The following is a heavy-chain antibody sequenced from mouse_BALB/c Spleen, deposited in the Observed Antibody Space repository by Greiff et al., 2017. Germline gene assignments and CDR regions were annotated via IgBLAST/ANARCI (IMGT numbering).Heavy chain of an antibody. D-gene: IGHD2-3*01. CDR3: ARYDGYYAMDY. CDR1: GYAFTNYL. V-gene: IGHV1-54*01. CDR2: INPGSGGT. J-gene: IGHJ4*01. Sequence: QVHVKQSGAELVRPGTSVKVSCTASGYAFTNYLIEWVKQRPGQGLEWIGVINPGSGGTNYNEKFKGKATLTADKSSSTAYMQLSSLTSDDSAVYFCARYDGYYAMDYGGQGTSVTSPQ.